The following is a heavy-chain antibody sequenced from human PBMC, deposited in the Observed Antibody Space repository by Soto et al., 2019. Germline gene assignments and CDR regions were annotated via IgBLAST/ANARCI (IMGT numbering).Heavy chain of an antibody. V-gene: IGHV3-11*05. J-gene: IGHJ4*02. D-gene: IGHD3-9*01. CDR3: ARRRPTGYYNY. CDR2: IGSSSSYT. Sequence: QVPLVESGGDLVKPGGSLRLSCAASGFPFSDYYMSWIRQAPGKGLEWVSSIGSSSSYTNYADSVKGRFTISRDNAKISLYLQMNSLRAEDTAVYYFARRRPTGYYNYWGQGTLVTVSA. CDR1: GFPFSDYY.